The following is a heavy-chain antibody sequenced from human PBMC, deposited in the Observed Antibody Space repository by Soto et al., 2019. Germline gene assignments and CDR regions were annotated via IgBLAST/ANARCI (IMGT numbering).Heavy chain of an antibody. CDR2: IIPMFRTT. J-gene: IGHJ3*01. CDR3: AGGDGGADAFDL. Sequence: QVQLVQSGTEVRKPGSSVNVSCQASVDTFDTYTFSWVRQAPGQGLQWMGEIIPMFRTTKYAPRFQDRLTLTADDSTRIVYMQVNSLTFEDTAVYYCAGGDGGADAFDLLGQGTMIAVSS. CDR1: VDTFDTYT. V-gene: IGHV1-69*12. D-gene: IGHD3-16*01.